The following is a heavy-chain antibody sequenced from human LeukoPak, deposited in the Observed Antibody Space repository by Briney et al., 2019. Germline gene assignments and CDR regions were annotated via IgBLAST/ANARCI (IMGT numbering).Heavy chain of an antibody. CDR2: ITGPGEGT. CDR1: GFSFSDYA. CDR3: AKRMYGWYQIDY. D-gene: IGHD6-19*01. V-gene: IGHV3-23*01. J-gene: IGHJ4*02. Sequence: GGSLRLSCAASGFSFSDYAMSWVRQAPGKGLEWVSAITGPGEGTWYADSVQGRFTTSRDNSKNTLYLQMNSLRAENTAVYFCAKRMYGWYQIDYWGQGTLVTVSS.